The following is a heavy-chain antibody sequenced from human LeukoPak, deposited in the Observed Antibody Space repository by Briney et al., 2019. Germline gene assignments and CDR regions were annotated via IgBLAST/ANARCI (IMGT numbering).Heavy chain of an antibody. CDR2: IRYDGSNK. D-gene: IGHD3-10*01. Sequence: GGSLRLSCAASGFTFNKYGMHWVRQAPGKGLEWVAFIRYDGSNKYYADSVKGRFTISRDNSKNTLSLQMNSLRAEDTAVYYCAKVNPKVREVSHYHYSTTWTSGAKGPRSPSP. CDR3: AKVNPKVREVSHYHYSTTWTS. J-gene: IGHJ6*03. CDR1: GFTFNKYG. V-gene: IGHV3-30*02.